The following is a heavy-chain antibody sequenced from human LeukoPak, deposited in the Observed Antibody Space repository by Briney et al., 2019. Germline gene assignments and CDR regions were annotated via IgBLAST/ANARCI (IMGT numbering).Heavy chain of an antibody. CDR2: LSFDESS. D-gene: IGHD6-19*01. Sequence: GTSLILSCATSGINFGASIMHWSRQAPGKGLEWVAGLSFDESSYYGGSVEGRFIISGDNSKRTLYLQMNSLKVEDTALYYCAREGHSSGFAPAFDTWGQGTMVTVSS. V-gene: IGHV3-30*04. CDR1: GINFGASI. J-gene: IGHJ3*02. CDR3: AREGHSSGFAPAFDT.